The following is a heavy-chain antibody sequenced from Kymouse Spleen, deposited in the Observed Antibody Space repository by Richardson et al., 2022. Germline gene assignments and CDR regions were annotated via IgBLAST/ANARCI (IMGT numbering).Heavy chain of an antibody. J-gene: IGHJ6*02. V-gene: IGHV3-30*18. CDR2: ISYDGSNK. Sequence: QVQLVESGGGVVQPGRSLRLSCAASGFTFSSYGMHWVRQAPGKGLEWVAVISYDGSNKYYADSVKGRFTISRDNSKNTLYLQMNSLRAEDTAVYYCAKDGGMVRGVIRYYYGMDVWGQGTTVTVSS. D-gene: IGHD3-10*01. CDR1: GFTFSSYG. CDR3: AKDGGMVRGVIRYYYGMDV.